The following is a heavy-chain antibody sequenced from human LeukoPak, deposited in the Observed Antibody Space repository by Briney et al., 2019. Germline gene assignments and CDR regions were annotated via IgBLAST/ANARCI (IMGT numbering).Heavy chain of an antibody. CDR2: IYYSGST. Sequence: SETLSLTCTVSGGSISRSDNYWAWIRQPPGRGLEWIGAIYYSGSTYYNPSLKSRVTMSVDTSKNQFSLKLNSVTAADTAMYYCARDVRDSSGYYLRTFGYWGQGTLVTVSS. D-gene: IGHD3-22*01. J-gene: IGHJ4*02. V-gene: IGHV4-39*07. CDR1: GGSISRSDNY. CDR3: ARDVRDSSGYYLRTFGY.